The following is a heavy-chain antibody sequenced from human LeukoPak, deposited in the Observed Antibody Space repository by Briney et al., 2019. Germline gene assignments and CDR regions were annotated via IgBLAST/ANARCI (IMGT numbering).Heavy chain of an antibody. Sequence: GGSPRLSCTASGFTFTTYWMSWVRQAPGKGLEWVANVKQDGSEKLYVDSLKGRFTISRDNAKNSLYLQMNSLRAEDTAVYYCARDPRESGSFFDYWGQGTLVTVSS. D-gene: IGHD1-26*01. J-gene: IGHJ4*02. CDR3: ARDPRESGSFFDY. CDR2: VKQDGSEK. V-gene: IGHV3-7*01. CDR1: GFTFTTYW.